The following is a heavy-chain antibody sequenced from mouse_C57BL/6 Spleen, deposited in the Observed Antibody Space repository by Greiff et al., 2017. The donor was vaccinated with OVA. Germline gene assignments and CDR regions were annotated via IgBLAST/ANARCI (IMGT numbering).Heavy chain of an antibody. Sequence: QVQLQQSGAELVRPGASVTLSCKASGYTFTDYEMHWVKQTPVHGLEWIGAIDPETGGTAYNQKFKGKAILTADKSSSTAYMELRSLTSEDSAVYYCTFDYSNPYAMDYWGQGTSVTVSS. D-gene: IGHD2-5*01. CDR2: IDPETGGT. CDR1: GYTFTDYE. V-gene: IGHV1-15*01. CDR3: TFDYSNPYAMDY. J-gene: IGHJ4*01.